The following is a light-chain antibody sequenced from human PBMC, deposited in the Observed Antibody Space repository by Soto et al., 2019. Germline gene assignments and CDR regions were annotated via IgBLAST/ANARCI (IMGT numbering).Light chain of an antibody. V-gene: IGLV2-14*01. CDR2: DVS. CDR3: SSYTSSSTYV. Sequence: QSVLTQPASVSGSPGQSITISCTGTSSDVGGYNYVSWYQQYPSKAPKLMIYDVSNRPSGVSNRFSGSKSGNPASLTISGLQTEDEADYYCSSYTSSSTYVFGTGTKVTVL. J-gene: IGLJ1*01. CDR1: SSDVGGYNY.